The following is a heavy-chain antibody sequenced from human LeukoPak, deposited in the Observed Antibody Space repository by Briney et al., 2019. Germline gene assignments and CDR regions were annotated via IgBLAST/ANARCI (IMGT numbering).Heavy chain of an antibody. V-gene: IGHV3-48*03. CDR3: ARGGSCSSTSCYVNNWFDP. CDR1: GFTFSSYE. CDR2: ISSSGSTI. D-gene: IGHD2-2*01. Sequence: GGSLRLSCAASGFTFSSYEMNWVRQAPGKGLEWVSYISSSGSTIYYADSVKGRFTISRDNAKNSLYLQMNSLRAEDTAVYYCARGGSCSSTSCYVNNWFDPWGQGTLVTVSS. J-gene: IGHJ5*02.